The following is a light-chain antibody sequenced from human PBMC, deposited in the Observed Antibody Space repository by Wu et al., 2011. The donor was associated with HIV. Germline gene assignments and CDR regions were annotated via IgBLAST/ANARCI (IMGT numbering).Light chain of an antibody. CDR2: DAS. CDR1: QGVSGY. Sequence: ATLSCRASQGVSGYLAWYQQKPGQAPRLLINDASNRATGIPGRFSGSGSGTLFTLTISRLEPEDSAVYFCQQYVSSPTFGQGTRLEIK. V-gene: IGKV3-20*01. J-gene: IGKJ5*01. CDR3: QQYVSSPT.